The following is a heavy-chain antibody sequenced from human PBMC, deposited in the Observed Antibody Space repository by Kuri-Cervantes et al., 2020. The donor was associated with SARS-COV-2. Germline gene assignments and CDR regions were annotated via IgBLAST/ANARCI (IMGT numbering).Heavy chain of an antibody. Sequence: GGSLRLSCAASGFTFSSYAMHWVRQAPGKGLLWVAIISCDGSNKYYTDSVKGRFTISRDNSKNTLYLQMNSLRAEDTAVYYCAKVANYYDSSGYDYWGQGTLVTVSS. J-gene: IGHJ4*02. D-gene: IGHD3-22*01. V-gene: IGHV3-30*04. CDR3: AKVANYYDSSGYDY. CDR2: ISCDGSNK. CDR1: GFTFSSYA.